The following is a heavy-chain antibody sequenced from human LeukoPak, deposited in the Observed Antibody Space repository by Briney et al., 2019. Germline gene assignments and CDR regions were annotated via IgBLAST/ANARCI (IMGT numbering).Heavy chain of an antibody. Sequence: GGSLRLSCAASGFTFSSYWMHWVRQAPGKGLVWVSHINTDGRSTGHADSVKGRFTISRDNAKNTLYLQMNSLRAEDTAVCYCARPSAAGPYFDYCGQGTLVTVSS. V-gene: IGHV3-74*01. CDR2: INTDGRST. CDR3: ARPSAAGPYFDY. J-gene: IGHJ4*02. CDR1: GFTFSSYW. D-gene: IGHD6-13*01.